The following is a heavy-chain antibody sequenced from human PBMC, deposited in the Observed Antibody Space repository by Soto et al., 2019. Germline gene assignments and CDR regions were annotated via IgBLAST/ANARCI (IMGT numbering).Heavy chain of an antibody. Sequence: QVQLVQSGAEVKKPGASVKVSCKASGYTFTSYDINWVRQATGQGLEWMGWMNPNSGNTGYAQKFQGKVTLTRNTSISTAYMELSSLRSEDTAVYYCARARIVATIDYYMDVWGKGTTVTVSS. CDR2: MNPNSGNT. D-gene: IGHD5-12*01. J-gene: IGHJ6*03. CDR1: GYTFTSYD. CDR3: ARARIVATIDYYMDV. V-gene: IGHV1-8*01.